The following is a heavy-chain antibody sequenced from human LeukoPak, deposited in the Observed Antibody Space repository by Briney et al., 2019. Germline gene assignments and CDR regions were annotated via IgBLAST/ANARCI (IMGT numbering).Heavy chain of an antibody. CDR3: ARDLPDYGDYESDY. D-gene: IGHD4-17*01. J-gene: IGHJ4*02. CDR2: INPNSGGA. CDR1: GYTFTGYY. Sequence: ASVKVSCKASGYTFTGYYMHWVRQAPGQGLEWMGWINPNSGGANYAQKFQGRVTMTRDTSISTAYMELSRLRSDDTAVYYCARDLPDYGDYESDYWGQGTLVTVSS. V-gene: IGHV1-2*02.